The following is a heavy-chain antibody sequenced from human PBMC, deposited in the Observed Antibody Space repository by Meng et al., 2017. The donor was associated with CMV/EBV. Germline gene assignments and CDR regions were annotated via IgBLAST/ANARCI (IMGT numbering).Heavy chain of an antibody. CDR2: ISSSSSYI. Sequence: GESLKISCAASGFTFSSYSMNWVRQAPGKGLEWVSSISSSSSYIYYADSVKGRFTISRDNAKNSLYLQMNSLRAEDTAVYYCARVNIVVVPGAIDGSSFSYYGMDVWGQGTTVTVSS. D-gene: IGHD2-2*01. CDR1: GFTFSSYS. J-gene: IGHJ6*02. CDR3: ARVNIVVVPGAIDGSSFSYYGMDV. V-gene: IGHV3-21*01.